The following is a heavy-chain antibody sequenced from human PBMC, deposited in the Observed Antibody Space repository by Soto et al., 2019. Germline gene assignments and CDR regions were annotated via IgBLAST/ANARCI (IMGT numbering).Heavy chain of an antibody. V-gene: IGHV1-69*13. CDR1: GGTFSSYA. Sequence: SVKVSCKASGGTFSSYAISWVRQAPGQGLEWMGGIIPIFGTANYAQKFQGRVTITADESTSTAYMELSSLRSEDTAVYYCARDLVTAIPPGYYYYYGMDVWGQGTTVTVSS. CDR2: IIPIFGTA. D-gene: IGHD2-21*02. J-gene: IGHJ6*02. CDR3: ARDLVTAIPPGYYYYYGMDV.